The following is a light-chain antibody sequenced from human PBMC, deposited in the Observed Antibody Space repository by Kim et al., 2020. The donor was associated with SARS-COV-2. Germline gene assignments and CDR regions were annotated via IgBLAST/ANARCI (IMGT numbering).Light chain of an antibody. CDR1: QSINNY. CDR3: QQSYNTPRT. CDR2: AAS. J-gene: IGKJ3*01. V-gene: IGKV1-39*01. Sequence: SASVGDRVTITCRASQSINNYLNWYQQKPGKAPNLLIYAASTLQSGVPSRFTGSGSGTDFTLTISSLQYEDFATYYCQQSYNTPRTFGPGTKVDIK.